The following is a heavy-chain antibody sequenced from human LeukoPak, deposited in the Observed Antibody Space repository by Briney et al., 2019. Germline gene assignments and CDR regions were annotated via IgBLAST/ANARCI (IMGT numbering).Heavy chain of an antibody. J-gene: IGHJ4*02. CDR1: GFTFSSYS. Sequence: GGSLRLSCAASGFTFSSYSMNWVRQAPGKGLEWVSSISSSSSYIYYADSVKGRFTISRDNAKNSLYLQMNSLRAEDTAVYYCARDGGYDLTSLDYWGQGTLVTVSS. CDR2: ISSSSSYI. CDR3: ARDGGYDLTSLDY. V-gene: IGHV3-21*01. D-gene: IGHD5-12*01.